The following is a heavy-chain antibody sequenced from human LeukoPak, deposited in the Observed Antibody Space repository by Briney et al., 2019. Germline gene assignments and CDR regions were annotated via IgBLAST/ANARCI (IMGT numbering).Heavy chain of an antibody. V-gene: IGHV4-31*03. CDR3: ARQARTALNYFDY. Sequence: SQTLSLTCTVSGGSISSGGYYWSWLRQHPGKGLEWIGYIYYSGSTYYNPSLKSRVTISVDTSKNQFSLKLSSVTAADTAVYYCARQARTALNYFDYWGQGTLVTVSS. D-gene: IGHD6-6*01. CDR2: IYYSGST. J-gene: IGHJ4*02. CDR1: GGSISSGGYY.